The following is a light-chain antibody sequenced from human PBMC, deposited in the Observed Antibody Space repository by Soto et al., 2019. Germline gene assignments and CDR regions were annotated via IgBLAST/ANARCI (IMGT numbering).Light chain of an antibody. CDR1: QSISYY. V-gene: IGKV1-39*01. CDR2: TTS. Sequence: DIQMTQSPSSLSASVGDRVTITCRASQSISYYLNWYQQKPGRAPRLLIYTTSSLQSGVPSKFSGSASGTDFTLTISSLQPEDFATYYCQQSYSTPWTFGQVTKVEIK. CDR3: QQSYSTPWT. J-gene: IGKJ1*01.